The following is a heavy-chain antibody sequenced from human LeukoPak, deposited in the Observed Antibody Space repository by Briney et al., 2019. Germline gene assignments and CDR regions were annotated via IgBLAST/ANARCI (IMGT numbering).Heavy chain of an antibody. CDR2: ISSSGSTI. Sequence: GGSLRLSCAASGFTFSDYYMSWIRQAPGKGLEWVSYISSSGSTIYYADSVKGRFTISRDNSKNTLYLQMNSLRAEDTAVYYCAKATYYYDSSGYYYRTFDYWGQGTLVTVSS. D-gene: IGHD3-22*01. V-gene: IGHV3-11*01. J-gene: IGHJ4*02. CDR3: AKATYYYDSSGYYYRTFDY. CDR1: GFTFSDYY.